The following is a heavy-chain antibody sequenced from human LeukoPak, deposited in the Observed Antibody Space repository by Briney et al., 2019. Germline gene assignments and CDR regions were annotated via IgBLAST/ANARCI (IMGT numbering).Heavy chain of an antibody. J-gene: IGHJ3*02. CDR2: IYSGGST. V-gene: IGHV3-53*04. CDR3: ARDRYYYDSSGSFDAFDI. Sequence: GGSLRLSCAASGFTVSSNYMSWVRQAPGKGLEWVSVIYSGGSTYYADSVKGRFTISRHNSKNTLYLQMNSLRAEDTAVYYCARDRYYYDSSGSFDAFDIWGQGTMVTVSS. D-gene: IGHD3-22*01. CDR1: GFTVSSNY.